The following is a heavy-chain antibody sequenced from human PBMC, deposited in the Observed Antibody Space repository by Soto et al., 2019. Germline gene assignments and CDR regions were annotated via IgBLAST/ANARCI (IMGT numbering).Heavy chain of an antibody. D-gene: IGHD3-16*01. Sequence: GGSLRLSCAASGVTFSSYAMSWVRQAPGKGLEWVSAISGSGGSTYYADSVKGRFTISRDNSKNTLYLQMNSLRAEDTAVYYCAKFIRPGWGTHAFDIWGQGTMVTVSS. CDR2: ISGSGGST. V-gene: IGHV3-23*01. J-gene: IGHJ3*02. CDR1: GVTFSSYA. CDR3: AKFIRPGWGTHAFDI.